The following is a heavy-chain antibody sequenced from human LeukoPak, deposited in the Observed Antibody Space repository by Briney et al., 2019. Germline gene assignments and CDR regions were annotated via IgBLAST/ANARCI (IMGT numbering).Heavy chain of an antibody. J-gene: IGHJ4*02. CDR3: GKQLGYCSDGSCYFPY. D-gene: IGHD2-15*01. V-gene: IGHV3-72*01. CDR1: GFTFSDHH. CDR2: IRNKANRYTT. Sequence: GGSLRLSCAASGFTFSDHHMDWVRQAPGEGLEWVARIRNKANRYTTEYAASVKGRFTISRDDSENSLYLQMNSLRAEDTAVYYCGKQLGYCSDGSCYFPYWGQGTLVTVSS.